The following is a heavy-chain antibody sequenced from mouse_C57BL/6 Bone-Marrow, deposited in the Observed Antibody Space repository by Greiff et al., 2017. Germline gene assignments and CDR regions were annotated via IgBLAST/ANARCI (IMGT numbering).Heavy chain of an antibody. D-gene: IGHD2-3*01. CDR2: IYPGDGDT. J-gene: IGHJ4*01. Sequence: QVQLQQSGPELVKPGASVKISCKASGYAFSSSWMNWVKQRPGKGLEWIGRIYPGDGDTNYNGKFKGKATLTADKSSSTAYMQLSSLTSEDSAVXFCAREWLLRPYAMDYWGQGTSVTVSS. CDR3: AREWLLRPYAMDY. V-gene: IGHV1-82*01. CDR1: GYAFSSSW.